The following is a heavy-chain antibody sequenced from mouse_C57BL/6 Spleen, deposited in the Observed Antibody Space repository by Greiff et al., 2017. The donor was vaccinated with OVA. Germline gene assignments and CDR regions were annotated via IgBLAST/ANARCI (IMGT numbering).Heavy chain of an antibody. V-gene: IGHV1-55*01. CDR2: IYPGSGST. CDR1: GYTFTSYW. D-gene: IGHD2-4*01. Sequence: QVHVKQPGAELVKPGASVKMSCKASGYTFTSYWITWVKQRPGQGLEWIGDIYPGSGSTNYNEKFKSKATLTVDTSSSTAYMQLSSLTSEDSAVYYCARRGAYDYDSYYFDYWGQGTTLTVSS. J-gene: IGHJ2*01. CDR3: ARRGAYDYDSYYFDY.